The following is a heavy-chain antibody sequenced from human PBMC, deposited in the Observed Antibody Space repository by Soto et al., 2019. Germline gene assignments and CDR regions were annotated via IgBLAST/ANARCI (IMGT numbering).Heavy chain of an antibody. J-gene: IGHJ6*02. CDR3: SRSTYYNILTGPVAEYYYYAMDV. V-gene: IGHV1-69*13. CDR2: SIPIFGTA. D-gene: IGHD3-9*01. CDR1: GGTFSSYA. Sequence: ASVKVSCKDSGGTFSSYAISWVRQAPGQGLEWMGGSIPIFGTANYAQKFQGRVTITADESTSTAYMERSSLRSEDTSVYYCSRSTYYNILTGPVAEYYYYAMDVWGQGTTVTVSS.